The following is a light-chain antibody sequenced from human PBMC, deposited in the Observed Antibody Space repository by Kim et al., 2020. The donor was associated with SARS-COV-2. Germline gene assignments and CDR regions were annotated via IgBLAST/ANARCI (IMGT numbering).Light chain of an antibody. CDR1: QTITNY. Sequence: ASVVDRVTITCRASQTITNYLNWYQQKPGKAPKLLIYAASSLQSGVPSRFSGSGSGTDFTLTISSLQPEDFATYYCQQSSSTPPTFGQGTKVEIK. J-gene: IGKJ1*01. CDR3: QQSSSTPPT. CDR2: AAS. V-gene: IGKV1-39*01.